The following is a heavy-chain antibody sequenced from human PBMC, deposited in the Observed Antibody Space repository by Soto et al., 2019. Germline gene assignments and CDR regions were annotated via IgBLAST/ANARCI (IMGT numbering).Heavy chain of an antibody. V-gene: IGHV4-4*07. D-gene: IGHD5-12*01. CDR1: GGSLNTFY. J-gene: IGHJ4*02. CDR2: IFSSGST. Sequence: SETVSLTCTVSGGSLNTFYWSWVRQPAGKGLEWIGRIFSSGSTSFNPSLESRVAMSVDTSKNHFSLNLSSVTAADMAVYYCAREGSYSAYNFAHGIQLWSFDFWGQGALVTVSS. CDR3: AREGSYSAYNFAHGIQLWSFDF.